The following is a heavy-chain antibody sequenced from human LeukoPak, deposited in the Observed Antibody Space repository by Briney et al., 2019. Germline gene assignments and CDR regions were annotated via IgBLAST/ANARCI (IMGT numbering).Heavy chain of an antibody. Sequence: SETLSLTCAVYSGSFSGFFWTWIRQPPGKGLEWIGEINHSAGTNYNPSLKSRVTISIDTSKNQFSLKVDSVTAADTAVYYCARGRIPDDSGSRGDYFDYWGQGSLVTVSS. CDR1: SGSFSGFF. CDR3: ARGRIPDDSGSRGDYFDY. V-gene: IGHV4-34*01. D-gene: IGHD3-10*01. J-gene: IGHJ4*02. CDR2: INHSAGT.